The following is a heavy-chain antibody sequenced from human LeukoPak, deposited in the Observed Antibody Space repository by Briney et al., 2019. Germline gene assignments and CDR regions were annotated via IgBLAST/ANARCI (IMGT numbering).Heavy chain of an antibody. J-gene: IGHJ3*01. CDR2: ISGSGDNR. V-gene: IGHV3-23*01. Sequence: GGSLRLSCVGSGFTFSNYAMNWVRQAPGKGLEWASSISGSGDNRNYADSVKGRFTISRDNSKNTLFLQMNSLRPEDTAVYYCGKDSDIAVAGSDDALDVWGQGTMVTVSS. CDR1: GFTFSNYA. CDR3: GKDSDIAVAGSDDALDV. D-gene: IGHD6-19*01.